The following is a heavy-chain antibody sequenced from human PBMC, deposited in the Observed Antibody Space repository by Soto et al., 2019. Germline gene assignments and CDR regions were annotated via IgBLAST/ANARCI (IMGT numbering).Heavy chain of an antibody. D-gene: IGHD3-3*01. CDR2: ISYDGSNK. CDR3: ARHKRDLRFLEWSYYFDS. V-gene: IGHV3-30-3*01. CDR1: GFTFSTYA. Sequence: QVQLVESGGGVVQPGRSLRLSCAASGFTFSTYAMHWVRQAPGKGLEWVAVISYDGSNKYYTDSVKGRFTISRDNSKNTXDLQMNSLRAEDTAVYYCARHKRDLRFLEWSYYFDSWGQGTLVTVSS. J-gene: IGHJ4*02.